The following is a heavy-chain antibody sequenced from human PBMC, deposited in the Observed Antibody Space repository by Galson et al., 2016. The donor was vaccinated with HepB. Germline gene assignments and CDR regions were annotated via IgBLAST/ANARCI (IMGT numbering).Heavy chain of an antibody. Sequence: SLRLSCAASGFTFGNYVMSWVRQAPGKGLEWVSSITNIGGNTYYADSVKGRFTISRDNSKNTLYLQISSLRAEDTALYYCAKVDCGGDCKQFDYWGQGTLVTVSS. V-gene: IGHV3-23*01. CDR1: GFTFGNYV. CDR2: ITNIGGNT. D-gene: IGHD2-21*02. J-gene: IGHJ4*02. CDR3: AKVDCGGDCKQFDY.